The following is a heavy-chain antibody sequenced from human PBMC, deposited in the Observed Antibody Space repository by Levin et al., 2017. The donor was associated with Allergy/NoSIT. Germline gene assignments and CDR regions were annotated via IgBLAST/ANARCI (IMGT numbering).Heavy chain of an antibody. D-gene: IGHD6-19*01. CDR1: GYSFTSYW. Sequence: KVSCKGSGYSFTSYWITWVRQMPGKGLEWMARVDPRDSSTKYSPSFQGHVTISADKSISTAYLQWSSLKASDTAMYYCARHGRGNSGWFYFDYWGQGTLVTVSS. CDR2: VDPRDSST. J-gene: IGHJ4*02. CDR3: ARHGRGNSGWFYFDY. V-gene: IGHV5-10-1*01.